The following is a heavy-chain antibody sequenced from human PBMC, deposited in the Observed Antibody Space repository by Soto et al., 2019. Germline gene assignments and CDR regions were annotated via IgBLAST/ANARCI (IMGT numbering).Heavy chain of an antibody. J-gene: IGHJ6*02. CDR2: IYYTGRT. D-gene: IGHD3-10*01. Sequence: SETLSLTCSVSGGSITSRDYYWNWIRQDPGKGLEWIGNIYYTGRTYFNPSLRSRLTISLDTSNNQFSLRLTSVTVADTAVYYCARDRATMVRGVTLYSYSYGMDVWGQGTTVTVSS. CDR1: GGSITSRDYY. CDR3: ARDRATMVRGVTLYSYSYGMDV. V-gene: IGHV4-31*03.